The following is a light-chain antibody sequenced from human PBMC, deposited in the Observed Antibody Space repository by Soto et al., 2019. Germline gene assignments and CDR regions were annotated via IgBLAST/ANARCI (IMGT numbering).Light chain of an antibody. CDR2: AAS. Sequence: DIQMTQSPSSLSASVGDRVTITCRASQSISSYLNWYQQKPGKAPKLLICAASSLQSGVPSRFSGRRYEEDFTITISSLKPEDVATYYCNKSAMYKTVGQGTKL. V-gene: IGKV1-39*01. CDR1: QSISSY. CDR3: NKSAMYKT. J-gene: IGKJ1*01.